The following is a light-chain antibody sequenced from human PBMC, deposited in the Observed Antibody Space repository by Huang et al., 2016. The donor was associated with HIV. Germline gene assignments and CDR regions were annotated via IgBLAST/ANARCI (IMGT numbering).Light chain of an antibody. V-gene: IGKV3-15*01. CDR2: GAS. CDR1: QSVSSS. J-gene: IGKJ1*01. Sequence: EIVMAQSPANLSVSPGERATLSCRATQSVSSSLAWYQQKPGQAPRLLIYGASTRATDIPARFSGSGSGTEFTLTISSLQSEDFAVYYCQQYNNWPRTFGQGTKVEVK. CDR3: QQYNNWPRT.